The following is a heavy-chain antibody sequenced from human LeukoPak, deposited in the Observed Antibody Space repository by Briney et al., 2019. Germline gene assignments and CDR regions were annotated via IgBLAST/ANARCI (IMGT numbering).Heavy chain of an antibody. CDR3: ARGRQQYQLPRLDY. CDR1: GFTFSNYN. Sequence: GGSLRLSCAASGFTFSNYNMNWVRQTPGKGLEWVSSITRGSIYTFYADSVKGRFTISRDNSKNTLYLQMNSLRAEDTAVYYCARGRQQYQLPRLDYWGQGTLVTVSS. CDR2: ITRGSIYT. J-gene: IGHJ4*02. D-gene: IGHD2-2*01. V-gene: IGHV3-21*01.